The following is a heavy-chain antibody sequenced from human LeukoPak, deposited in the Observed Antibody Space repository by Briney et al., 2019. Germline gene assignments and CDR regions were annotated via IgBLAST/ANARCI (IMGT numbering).Heavy chain of an antibody. Sequence: KPSETLSLTCTVSGVSISNYYWTWIRQPAGKGLEYIGRIYTSENTGSTNYNPSLKSRVTLSVDRSNNQFSLRLSSVTAADTAVYYCTRVDMNSRWYYVDYWGQGILVTVSS. D-gene: IGHD6-13*01. CDR3: TRVDMNSRWYYVDY. CDR1: GVSISNYY. V-gene: IGHV4-4*07. J-gene: IGHJ4*02. CDR2: IYTSENTGST.